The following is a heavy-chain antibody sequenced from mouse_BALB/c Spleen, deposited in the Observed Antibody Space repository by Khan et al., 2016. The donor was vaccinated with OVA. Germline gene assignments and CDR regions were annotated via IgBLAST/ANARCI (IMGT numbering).Heavy chain of an antibody. CDR1: GFSLTTYG. D-gene: IGHD2-3*01. J-gene: IGHJ4*01. V-gene: IGHV2-3*01. Sequence: QVQLKESGPGLVAPSQSLSITCTVSGFSLTTYGVNWIRQPPGKGLEWLGVIWGDGSTNYHSALISRLSISKDNSKSQVFLKLNSLQTDDTATYXSAKWGDGSTYAMDYWGQGTSVTVSS. CDR3: AKWGDGSTYAMDY. CDR2: IWGDGST.